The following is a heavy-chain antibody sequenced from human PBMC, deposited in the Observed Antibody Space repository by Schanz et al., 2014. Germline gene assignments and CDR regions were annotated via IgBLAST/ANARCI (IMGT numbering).Heavy chain of an antibody. V-gene: IGHV3-30*02. D-gene: IGHD6-13*01. Sequence: QLQLVESGGGVVQPGRSLRLSCAASGSTFSSYGMHWVRQAPGKGLEWVAFIRYDGSNKFYADSVRGRFTISRDNSKNTLYLQMNSLGAEDTAVYYCAKEGVTAAGTLYWGQGTLVTVSS. CDR3: AKEGVTAAGTLY. J-gene: IGHJ4*02. CDR2: IRYDGSNK. CDR1: GSTFSSYG.